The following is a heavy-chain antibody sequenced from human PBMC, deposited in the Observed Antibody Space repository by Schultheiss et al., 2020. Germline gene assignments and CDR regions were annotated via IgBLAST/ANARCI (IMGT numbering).Heavy chain of an antibody. J-gene: IGHJ4*02. CDR1: GGSISSYY. CDR3: AREGRRGEGPGALDY. D-gene: IGHD3-10*01. CDR2: IYHSGST. Sequence: SETLSLTCTVSGGSISSYYWSWIRQPPGKGLEWIGYIYHSGSTNYNPSLKSRATISEDTSKNQFFLRLSSVTAADTAVYYCAREGRRGEGPGALDYWGQGTLVTVSS. V-gene: IGHV4-59*01.